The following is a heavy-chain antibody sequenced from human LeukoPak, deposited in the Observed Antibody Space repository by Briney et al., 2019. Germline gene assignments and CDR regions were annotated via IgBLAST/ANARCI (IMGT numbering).Heavy chain of an antibody. Sequence: ASAKVSCKVSGYTLTELSMHWVRQAPGKGLEWMGGFDPEDGETIYAQKFQGRVTMTEDTSTDTAYMELSSLRSEDTAVYYCATVSYDSSGYYFNYYYGMDVWGQGTTVTVSS. CDR2: FDPEDGET. CDR3: ATVSYDSSGYYFNYYYGMDV. J-gene: IGHJ6*02. D-gene: IGHD3-22*01. V-gene: IGHV1-24*01. CDR1: GYTLTELS.